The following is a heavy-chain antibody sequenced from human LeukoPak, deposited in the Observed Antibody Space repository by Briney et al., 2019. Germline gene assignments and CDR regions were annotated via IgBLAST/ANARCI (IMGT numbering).Heavy chain of an antibody. J-gene: IGHJ4*02. CDR3: SKGGQYNWNAYFDY. D-gene: IGHD1-20*01. CDR2: IYSGGGT. Sequence: PGGSLRPSCAASGFTVSSNYMSWVRHAPGKGLEWVSVIYSGGGTYYADSVKGRFTISRDNSKNTLYLQLNSLRAEDTAVYYCSKGGQYNWNAYFDYWGQGILVTVSS. V-gene: IGHV3-53*01. CDR1: GFTVSSNY.